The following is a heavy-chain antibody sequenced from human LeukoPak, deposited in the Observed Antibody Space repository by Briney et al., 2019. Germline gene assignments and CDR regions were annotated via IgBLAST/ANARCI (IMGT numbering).Heavy chain of an antibody. D-gene: IGHD3-9*01. CDR2: ISSSGSTI. CDR3: AREGYFDWLRPYYYYYMDV. CDR1: GFTFSSYE. Sequence: RAGGSLRLSCAASGFTFSSYEMNWVRQAPGKGLEWVSYISSSGSTIYYADSVKGRFTISRDNAKNSLYLQMNSLRAEDTAVYYCAREGYFDWLRPYYYYYMDVWGKGTTVTISS. J-gene: IGHJ6*03. V-gene: IGHV3-48*03.